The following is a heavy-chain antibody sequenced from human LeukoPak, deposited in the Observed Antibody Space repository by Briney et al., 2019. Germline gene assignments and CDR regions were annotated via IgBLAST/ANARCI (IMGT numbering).Heavy chain of an antibody. CDR1: GFTFSSYA. Sequence: GGSLRLSCAASGFTFSSYAMSWVRQAPGKGLEWVSAISGSGGSTYYAGSVKGRFTISRDNSRDTLYLQMNSLRAEDTAVYYCAKTWATMIVVDWGQGTLVTVSS. CDR2: ISGSGGST. D-gene: IGHD3-22*01. CDR3: AKTWATMIVVD. V-gene: IGHV3-23*01. J-gene: IGHJ4*02.